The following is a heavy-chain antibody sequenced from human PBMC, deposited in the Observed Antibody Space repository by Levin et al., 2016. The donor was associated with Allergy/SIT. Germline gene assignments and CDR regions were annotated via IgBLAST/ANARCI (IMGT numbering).Heavy chain of an antibody. CDR1: GYTFTGYY. D-gene: IGHD1-1*01. J-gene: IGHJ4*02. V-gene: IGHV1-2*02. CDR3: ARDSIGAKLEPFDY. Sequence: ASVKVSCKASGYTFTGYYMHWVRQAPGQGLEWMGWINPNSGGTNYAQKFQGRVTMTRDTSISTAYMELSRLRSDDTAVYYCARDSIGAKLEPFDYWGQGTLVTVSS. CDR2: INPNSGGT.